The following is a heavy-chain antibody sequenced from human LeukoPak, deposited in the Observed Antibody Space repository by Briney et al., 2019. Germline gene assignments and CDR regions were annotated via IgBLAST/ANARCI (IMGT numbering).Heavy chain of an antibody. V-gene: IGHV1-46*01. CDR1: GYTFTSYY. Sequence: GASVKVSCKASGYTFTSYYMHWVRQAPGQGLEWMGIINPSGGSTSYAQKFQGRVTMTRDTSTSTVYMELSSLRSEDTAVYYCARDQDYGSGSYSIGGYYGMDVWGQGTTVTVSS. J-gene: IGHJ6*02. CDR2: INPSGGST. D-gene: IGHD3-10*01. CDR3: ARDQDYGSGSYSIGGYYGMDV.